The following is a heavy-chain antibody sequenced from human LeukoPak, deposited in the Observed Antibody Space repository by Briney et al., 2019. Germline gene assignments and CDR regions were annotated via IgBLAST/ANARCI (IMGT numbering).Heavy chain of an antibody. V-gene: IGHV1-46*01. CDR1: GYTFTSYY. CDR3: AREMATIAGYYYMDV. J-gene: IGHJ6*03. Sequence: GASVKVSCKASGYTFTSYYMHWVRQAPGQGLEWMGIINPSGGSTSYAQKFQGRVTMTRDTSTSTVYMELSSLRSEDTAVYYCAREMATIAGYYYMDVWGKGTTVTISS. D-gene: IGHD5-24*01. CDR2: INPSGGST.